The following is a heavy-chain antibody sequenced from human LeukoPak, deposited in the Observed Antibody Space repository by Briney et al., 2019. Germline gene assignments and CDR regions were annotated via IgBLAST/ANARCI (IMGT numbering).Heavy chain of an antibody. J-gene: IGHJ4*02. V-gene: IGHV3-64D*09. CDR1: GFTFSRYA. D-gene: IGHD5-24*01. Sequence: GRSLRLSCSLSGFTFSRYAMGSVRQTPRQGLEHVSGISSNGGSTYYAESVKGRITISRDNSKNTLYLQMSSVTAEDTAVYYCVKAPGERAKMWLHYFDYWGPGTLVTVSS. CDR3: VKAPGERAKMWLHYFDY. CDR2: ISSNGGST.